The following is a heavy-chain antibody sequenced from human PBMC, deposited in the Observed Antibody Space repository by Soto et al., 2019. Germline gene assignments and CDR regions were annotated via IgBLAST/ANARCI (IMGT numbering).Heavy chain of an antibody. CDR3: AMTNNDSSTCYVDY. D-gene: IGHD2-2*01. CDR2: IYYPGNT. V-gene: IGHV4-30-4*01. J-gene: IGHJ4*02. Sequence: QVQLQESGPGLVKPSQTLSLTCTVSGASISGGDYYWTWIRQPPGKGLEWIGSIYYPGNTYSNPSLVSQLSMSVLAYNQQFALIRTSLTTPDAAIYFFAMTNNDSSTCYVDYWGKLTRVSVPS. CDR1: GASISGGDYY.